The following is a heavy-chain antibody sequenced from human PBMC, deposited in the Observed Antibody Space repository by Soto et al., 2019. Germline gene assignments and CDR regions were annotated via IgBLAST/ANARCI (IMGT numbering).Heavy chain of an antibody. V-gene: IGHV4-34*01. CDR2: INHSGRT. Sequence: SETLSLTCAVYGGSFSGYYWSWICQPPGKGREWIGEINHSGRTNYNPSLKSRVTISVETSKNQFSLKLSSVSAADTAPYYWARGTNNSWYYFDYWGQGTLVTVSS. CDR1: GGSFSGYY. CDR3: ARGTNNSWYYFDY. J-gene: IGHJ4*02. D-gene: IGHD6-13*01.